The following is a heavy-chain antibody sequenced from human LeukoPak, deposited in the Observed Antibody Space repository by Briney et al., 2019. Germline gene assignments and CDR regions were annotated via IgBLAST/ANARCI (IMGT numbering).Heavy chain of an antibody. CDR2: IKQDGSEK. CDR3: ARVGVITYDY. J-gene: IGHJ4*02. Sequence: GGSLRLSCVASGFTFSNYWMSWVRQAPGKGLEWVANIKQDGSEKYYVDSVKGRFTISRDNAKNSLYLQMNSLRAEDTAVYYCARVGVITYDYWGQGTLVTVSS. V-gene: IGHV3-7*01. D-gene: IGHD3-22*01. CDR1: GFTFSNYW.